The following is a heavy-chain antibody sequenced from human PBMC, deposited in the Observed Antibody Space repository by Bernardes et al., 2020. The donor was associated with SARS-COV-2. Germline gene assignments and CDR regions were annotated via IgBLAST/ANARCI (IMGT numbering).Heavy chain of an antibody. CDR1: GGSINSHY. Sequence: ETMALTCTVSGGSINSHYWSWIRQPPGKGLEWIGYIYYSGSSYYNPSLKSRLTISVDTSKNQFSLKLNSVTAADTAVYYCAREISTFTYWGQGTLVTVSS. D-gene: IGHD2-2*01. CDR3: AREISTFTY. J-gene: IGHJ4*02. V-gene: IGHV4-59*11. CDR2: IYYSGSS.